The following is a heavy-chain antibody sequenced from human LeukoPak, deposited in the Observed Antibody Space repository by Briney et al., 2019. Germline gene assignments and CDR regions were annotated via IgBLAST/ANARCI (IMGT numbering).Heavy chain of an antibody. Sequence: GGSLRLSCAASGYTFSSLSINWVRQAPGKGLEWVANVKQDGTEKYYWDSVTGRFTISRDNAKKSVYLQMNSLRVEDTGLYYCTRDTGGSGSYPDYWGQGTLVTVSS. CDR2: VKQDGTEK. V-gene: IGHV3-7*01. CDR3: TRDTGGSGSYPDY. CDR1: GYTFSSLS. J-gene: IGHJ4*02. D-gene: IGHD1-26*01.